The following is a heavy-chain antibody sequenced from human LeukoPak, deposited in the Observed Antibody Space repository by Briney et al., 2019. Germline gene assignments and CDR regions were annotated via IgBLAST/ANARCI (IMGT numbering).Heavy chain of an antibody. J-gene: IGHJ4*02. V-gene: IGHV1-69*13. CDR1: GGTFSSYA. CDR3: ARVRFGCSSTSCYGDFDY. D-gene: IGHD2-2*01. CDR2: IIPIFGTA. Sequence: SVKVSCKASGGTFSSYAISWVRQAPGQRLEWMGGIIPIFGTANYAQKFQGRVTITADESTSTAYMELSSLRSEDTAVYYCARVRFGCSSTSCYGDFDYWGQGTLVTVSS.